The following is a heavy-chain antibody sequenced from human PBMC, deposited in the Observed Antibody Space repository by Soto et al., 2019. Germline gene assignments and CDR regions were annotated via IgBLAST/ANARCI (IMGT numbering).Heavy chain of an antibody. CDR1: GGTFSSYA. V-gene: IGHV1-69*12. CDR2: IIPIFGTA. CDR3: ARGVVTSTVTDYWYFDL. J-gene: IGHJ2*01. Sequence: QVQLVQSGAEVKKPGSSVKVSCKASGGTFSSYAISLVRQAPGQGLEWMGGIIPIFGTANYAQKFQGRVTITADESTSADDMELSSLRLDDSAVYYCARGVVTSTVTDYWYFDLWGRGTLVTVSS. D-gene: IGHD4-4*01.